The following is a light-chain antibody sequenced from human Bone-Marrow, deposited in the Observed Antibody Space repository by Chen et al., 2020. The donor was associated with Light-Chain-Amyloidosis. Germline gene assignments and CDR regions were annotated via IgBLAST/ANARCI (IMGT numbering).Light chain of an antibody. CDR2: GSS. CDR3: QQYGTSPLT. V-gene: IGKV3-20*01. Sequence: EIVLRQSLGTMSLSPGEGANLSCRASQTISSNYLTLYQQKFGQAPRLLIYGSSSRATGIPDRFTGSVSGTDFTLTINRLEPEDFAMYYCQQYGTSPLTFGGGTKVEIK. CDR1: QTISSNY. J-gene: IGKJ4*01.